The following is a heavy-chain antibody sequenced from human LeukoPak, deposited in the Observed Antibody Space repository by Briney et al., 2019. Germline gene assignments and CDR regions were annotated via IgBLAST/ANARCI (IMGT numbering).Heavy chain of an antibody. CDR1: GFTFSNYA. D-gene: IGHD3-10*01. CDR3: SRNAGRGRMTDF. V-gene: IGHV3-23*01. Sequence: GGSLRLSCAASGFTFSNYAMSWVRQAPGKGLEWVSAIGGSGVTTFYADSVKGRFTISRDTNMLHLQMNSLRPDDTAVYFCSRNAGRGRMTDFWGQGTLVTVSS. J-gene: IGHJ4*02. CDR2: IGGSGVTT.